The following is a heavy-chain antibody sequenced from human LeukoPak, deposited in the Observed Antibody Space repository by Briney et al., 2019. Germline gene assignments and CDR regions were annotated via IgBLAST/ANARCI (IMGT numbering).Heavy chain of an antibody. CDR3: ARDQAGPIFGALGWFDP. V-gene: IGHV4-61*01. CDR2: IYYSGST. J-gene: IGHJ5*02. D-gene: IGHD3-3*01. Sequence: SETLSLTCTVSGGSISSSSYYWSWIRQPPGKGLEWIGYIYYSGSTNYNPSLKSRVTISVDTSKNQFSLKLSSVTAADTAVYYCARDQAGPIFGALGWFDPWGQGTLVTVSS. CDR1: GGSISSSSYY.